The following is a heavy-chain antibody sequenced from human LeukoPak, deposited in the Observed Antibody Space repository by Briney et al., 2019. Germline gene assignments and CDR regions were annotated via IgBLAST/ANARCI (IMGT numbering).Heavy chain of an antibody. CDR2: MKKDGSET. CDR1: GFTFSSYS. D-gene: IGHD3-10*01. V-gene: IGHV3-7*01. CDR3: GRHRSGSGTYFIDY. J-gene: IGHJ4*02. Sequence: GGSLRLSCVVSGFTFSSYSMIWVRQAPGKGLQWVANMKKDGSETKYADSVKGRFTISRHNARNSLYLQMTSLRAEDTAVYYCGRHRSGSGTYFIDYWGQGTLVSVSS.